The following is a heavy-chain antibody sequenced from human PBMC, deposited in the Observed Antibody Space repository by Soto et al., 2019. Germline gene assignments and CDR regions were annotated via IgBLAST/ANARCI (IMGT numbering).Heavy chain of an antibody. CDR1: GFSLSATGVA. J-gene: IGHJ4*02. Sequence: QITLKESGPTLVRPTQTLTLTCTFSGFSLSATGVAVAWIRQPPGKALEWVALIYWDDNKLYSPSLKSRLNITKVTSKNQVVLTMINMDPVDTGTYFCAHRPSTTWHLDYWGQGTLVAVS. D-gene: IGHD6-13*01. V-gene: IGHV2-5*02. CDR2: IYWDDNK. CDR3: AHRPSTTWHLDY.